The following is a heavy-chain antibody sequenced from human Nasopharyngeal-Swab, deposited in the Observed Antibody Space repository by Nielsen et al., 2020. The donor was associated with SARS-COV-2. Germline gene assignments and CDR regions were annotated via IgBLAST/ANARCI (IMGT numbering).Heavy chain of an antibody. CDR2: ISYDGSNK. V-gene: IGHV3-30*04. D-gene: IGHD3-10*01. Sequence: GESLKISCAAPGFTFSSYAMHWVRQAPGKGLEWVAVISYDGSNKYYADSVKGRFTISRDNSKNTLYLQMNSLRAEDTAVYYCASSSGMVQPYGMDVWGQGTTVTVSS. CDR3: ASSSGMVQPYGMDV. CDR1: GFTFSSYA. J-gene: IGHJ6*02.